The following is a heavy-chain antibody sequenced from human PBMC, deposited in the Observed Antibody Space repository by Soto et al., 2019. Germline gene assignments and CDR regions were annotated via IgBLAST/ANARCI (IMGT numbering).Heavy chain of an antibody. CDR1: GYTFTIYY. V-gene: IGHV1-46*01. Sequence: GASVKVSCKASGYTFTIYYMHWVRRAPGQGLEWMGIINPSGGSTSYAQKFQGRVTMTRDTSTSTVYMELSSLRSEDTAVYYCARASSVPRYGMDVWGQGTTVTVSS. CDR3: ARASSVPRYGMDV. CDR2: INPSGGST. J-gene: IGHJ6*02.